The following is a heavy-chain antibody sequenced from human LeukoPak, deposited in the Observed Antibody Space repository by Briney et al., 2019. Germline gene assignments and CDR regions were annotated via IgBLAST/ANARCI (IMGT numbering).Heavy chain of an antibody. J-gene: IGHJ4*02. Sequence: SQTLSLTCVISGDSVSSNSAAWSWIRQSPSRGLEWLGRTYYRSKWSNDYAVSVKSRITINPDTSKNQFSLQLSSVTAADTAVYFCARDLPGPLRFCGASSCSSYSRQLDCWGQGTLVTVSS. CDR3: ARDLPGPLRFCGASSCSSYSRQLDC. CDR2: TYYRSKWSN. CDR1: GDSVSSNSAA. V-gene: IGHV6-1*01. D-gene: IGHD3-22*01.